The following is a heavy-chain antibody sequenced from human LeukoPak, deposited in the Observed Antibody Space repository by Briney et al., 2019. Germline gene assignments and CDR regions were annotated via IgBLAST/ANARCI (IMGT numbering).Heavy chain of an antibody. CDR1: GYNFTNYC. CDR2: IYPGDSET. J-gene: IGHJ4*02. D-gene: IGHD6-13*01. V-gene: IGHV5-51*01. Sequence: GESLKISCKVSGYNFTNYCIAWVRQMPGKGLEWMGHIYPGDSETRYSPSFQGQVTISVDKSITTAYLQWSGLKASDTAMYYCASATGIALRRPHWGQGTLVTVSS. CDR3: ASATGIALRRPH.